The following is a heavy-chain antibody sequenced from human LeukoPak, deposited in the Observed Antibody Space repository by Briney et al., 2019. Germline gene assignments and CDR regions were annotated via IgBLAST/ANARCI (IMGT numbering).Heavy chain of an antibody. CDR3: TRETIVVVVVAGVDYMDV. D-gene: IGHD2-15*01. V-gene: IGHV4-38-2*02. J-gene: IGHJ6*03. CDR1: GYSISSGHN. CDR2: IYHSGKT. Sequence: SETLSLTCSVSGYSISSGHNWGWIRQAPGKGLEWIGSIYHSGKTYYNPSLKSRVTISIDTSKNEFSLKLSSVTAADTAVYYRTRETIVVVVVAGVDYMDVWGKGTTVTVSS.